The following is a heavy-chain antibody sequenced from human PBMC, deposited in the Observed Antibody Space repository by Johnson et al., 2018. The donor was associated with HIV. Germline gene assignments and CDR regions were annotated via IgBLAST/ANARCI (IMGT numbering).Heavy chain of an antibody. D-gene: IGHD5-24*01. CDR1: GFTFSSYA. CDR3: AREMATICPQNFCDAFDI. V-gene: IGHV3-30*04. J-gene: IGHJ3*02. Sequence: QVQLVESWGGVVQPGRSLRLSCAASGFTFSSYAMHWVRQAPGKGLEWVAVISYDGSNKYYADSVKGRFTISRDNSKNTLYLQMNSRRAEDTAVYYCAREMATICPQNFCDAFDIWGQGTMVTVSS. CDR2: ISYDGSNK.